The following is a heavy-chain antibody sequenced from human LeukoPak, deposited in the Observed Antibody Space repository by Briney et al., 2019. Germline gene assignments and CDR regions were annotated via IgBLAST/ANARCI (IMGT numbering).Heavy chain of an antibody. CDR2: IYHSGST. V-gene: IGHV4-38-2*01. CDR3: ARSDMVSYYFDY. CDR1: GYSISSGYY. D-gene: IGHD3-10*01. Sequence: SETLSLTCAVSGYSISSGYYWGWIRQPPGKGLEWIGSIYHSGSTLYNPSLKRRVTISVDTSKNRFSLKLSSVTAADTAVYYCARSDMVSYYFDYWGQGTLVTVSS. J-gene: IGHJ4*02.